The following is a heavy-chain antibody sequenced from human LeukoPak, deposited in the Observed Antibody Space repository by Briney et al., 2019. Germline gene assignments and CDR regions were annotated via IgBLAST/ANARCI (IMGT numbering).Heavy chain of an antibody. J-gene: IGHJ5*02. CDR1: GGSISSYY. CDR3: AKHYYGSGSSRGNWFDP. Sequence: SETLSLTCTVSGGSISSYYWSWIRQPPGKGLEWIGYFYYSGSTNYNPSLKSRVTISVDTSKNQFSLKLSSVTAADTAVYYCAKHYYGSGSSRGNWFDPWGQGTLVTVSS. D-gene: IGHD3-10*01. CDR2: FYYSGST. V-gene: IGHV4-59*01.